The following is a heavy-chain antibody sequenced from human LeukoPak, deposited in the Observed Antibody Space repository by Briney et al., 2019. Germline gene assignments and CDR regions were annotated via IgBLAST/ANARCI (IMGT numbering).Heavy chain of an antibody. CDR3: ARTKVPPLYAMDYGMDV. CDR2: IPYSGST. J-gene: IGHJ6*02. V-gene: IGHV4-39*07. CDR1: GDSISSSSYY. D-gene: IGHD2/OR15-2a*01. Sequence: SETLSLTCTVSGDSISSSSYYRGWIRQPPGKGLEWIGSIPYSGSTYYNPSLKSRVTISVDTSKNQFSLKVSSVTAADMAVYYCARTKVPPLYAMDYGMDVWGQGTTVTVSS.